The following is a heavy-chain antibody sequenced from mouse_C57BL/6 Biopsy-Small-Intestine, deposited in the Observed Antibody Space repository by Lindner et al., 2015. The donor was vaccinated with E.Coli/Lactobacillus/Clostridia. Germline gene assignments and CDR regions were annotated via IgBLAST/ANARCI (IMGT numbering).Heavy chain of an antibody. J-gene: IGHJ3*01. CDR2: IYPGDGDT. Sequence: VQLQESGAELVKPGASVKISCKASGYAFSSYWMNWVKQRPGKGLEWIGQIYPGDGDTNYNGKFKGKATLTADKSSSTAYMQLSSLTSEDSAVYFCARRYDYDGGPWFAYWGQGTLVTVSA. CDR1: GYAFSSYW. CDR3: ARRYDYDGGPWFAY. V-gene: IGHV1-80*01. D-gene: IGHD2-4*01.